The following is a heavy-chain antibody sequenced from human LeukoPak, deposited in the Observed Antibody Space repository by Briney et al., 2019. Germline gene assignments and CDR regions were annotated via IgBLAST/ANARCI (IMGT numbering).Heavy chain of an antibody. V-gene: IGHV3-21*01. CDR2: ISSSSSYI. CDR1: GFTFSSYS. CDR3: AKAALRGIAAAGTFPDYFDY. D-gene: IGHD6-13*01. Sequence: PGGSLRLSCAASGFTFSSYSMNWVRQAPGKGLEWVSSISSSSSYIYYADSVKGRFTISRDNSKNTLYLQMNSLRAEDTAVYYCAKAALRGIAAAGTFPDYFDYWGQGTLVTVSS. J-gene: IGHJ4*02.